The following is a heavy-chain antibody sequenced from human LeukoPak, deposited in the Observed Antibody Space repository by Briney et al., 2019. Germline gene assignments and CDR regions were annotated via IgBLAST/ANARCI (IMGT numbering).Heavy chain of an antibody. CDR1: GRTNNKFG. J-gene: IGHJ6*04. V-gene: IGHV1-18*01. Sequence: ASVKVSCKASGRTNNKFGVTWVRQAPGQGLEWIGWISSDNGIPRYADKFQDRVTISADTSTTTPYIEMRSLTYDDTAVYFCANVAKGRFFFYHMDVWGKGTTVTVSS. CDR3: ANVAKGRFFFYHMDV. D-gene: IGHD2-2*01. CDR2: ISSDNGIP.